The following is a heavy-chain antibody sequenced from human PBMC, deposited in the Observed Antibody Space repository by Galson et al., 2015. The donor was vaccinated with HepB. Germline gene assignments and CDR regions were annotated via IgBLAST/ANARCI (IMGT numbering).Heavy chain of an antibody. CDR2: INAGNGNT. CDR1: GYAFSFYT. J-gene: IGHJ6*02. Sequence: SVKVSCKASGYAFSFYTIHWVRQAPGQSLEWMGWINAGNGNTRYSEKFQGRVTITRDTSASTSYMELSSLTAADTAVYYCARGVGGTSADYYYHGIDVWGQGTTVTVSS. CDR3: ARGVGGTSADYYYHGIDV. D-gene: IGHD1-26*01. V-gene: IGHV1-3*01.